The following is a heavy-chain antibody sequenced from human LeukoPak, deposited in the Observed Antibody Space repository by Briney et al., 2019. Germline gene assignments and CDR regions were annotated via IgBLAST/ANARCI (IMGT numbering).Heavy chain of an antibody. CDR3: ARDKGHIVANY. CDR2: IYSGGST. D-gene: IGHD2-15*01. CDR1: GFIFSGYG. V-gene: IGHV3-66*01. J-gene: IGHJ4*02. Sequence: GGSLRLSCGASGFIFSGYGMHWVRQAPGKGLEWVSVIYSGGSTYYADSVKGRFTISRDNAKNSLYLQMNSLRAEDTAVYYCARDKGHIVANYWGQGTLVTVSS.